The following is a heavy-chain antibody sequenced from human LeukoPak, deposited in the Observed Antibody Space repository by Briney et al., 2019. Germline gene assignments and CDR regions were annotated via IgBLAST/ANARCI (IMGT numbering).Heavy chain of an antibody. V-gene: IGHV4-39*01. CDR3: ARRLRDSSGWSFDY. Sequence: PSESLSLTCTVSGGSISNTYEYWGWIRQPPGKGLEWIGTIYYSGSTYYNPSLKSRLTISLDTSKNQFSLKLNSVTAADTAVYYCARRLRDSSGWSFDYWGQGTLVTVSS. D-gene: IGHD6-19*01. CDR1: GGSISNTYEY. J-gene: IGHJ4*02. CDR2: IYYSGST.